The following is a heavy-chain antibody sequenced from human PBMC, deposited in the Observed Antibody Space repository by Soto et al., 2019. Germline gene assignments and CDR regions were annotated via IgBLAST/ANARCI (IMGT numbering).Heavy chain of an antibody. Sequence: GASVKVSCKASGGTFSSYAISWLRQAPGQGLEWMGGIIPIFGTANYAQKFQGRVTITADESTSTAYMELSSLRSEDTAVYYCARGSSWFGELLPYDRYYYGLDVWGQGTTVTVSS. CDR2: IIPIFGTA. D-gene: IGHD3-10*01. CDR3: ARGSSWFGELLPYDRYYYGLDV. V-gene: IGHV1-69*13. CDR1: GGTFSSYA. J-gene: IGHJ6*02.